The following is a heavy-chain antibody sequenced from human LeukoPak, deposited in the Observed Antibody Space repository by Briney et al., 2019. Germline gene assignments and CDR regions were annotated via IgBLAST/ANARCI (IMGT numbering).Heavy chain of an antibody. CDR2: INHSGST. V-gene: IGHV4-34*01. CDR1: GXSFSGYY. Sequence: SETLSLTCAVYGXSFSGYYWSWIRQPPGKGLEWIGEINHSGSTNYNPSLKSRVTISVDTSKNQFSLKLSSVTAADTAVYYCAISNIVVVAAARPETFDICGQGTKGTGSS. D-gene: IGHD2-2*01. CDR3: AISNIVVVAAARPETFDI. J-gene: IGHJ3*02.